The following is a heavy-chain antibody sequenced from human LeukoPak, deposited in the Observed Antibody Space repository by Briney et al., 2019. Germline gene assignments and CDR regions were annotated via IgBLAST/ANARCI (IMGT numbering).Heavy chain of an antibody. J-gene: IGHJ4*02. V-gene: IGHV4-4*07. D-gene: IGHD4-17*01. CDR1: GGSISTYY. Sequence: SETLSLTCSVSGGSISTYYWSWIRQPAGKGLEWIGRFYTSGNSYYNPSLKSRVTMSVDTSKNQFSLKLSSVTAADTAVYYCARLSTVTTSFDYWGQGTLVTVSS. CDR2: FYTSGNS. CDR3: ARLSTVTTSFDY.